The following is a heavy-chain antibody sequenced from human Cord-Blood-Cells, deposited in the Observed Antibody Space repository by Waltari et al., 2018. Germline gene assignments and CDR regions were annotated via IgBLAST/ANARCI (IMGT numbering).Heavy chain of an antibody. CDR3: ARVVGYCTNGVCYAFDI. CDR2: ISSSSRYI. D-gene: IGHD2-8*01. J-gene: IGHJ3*02. CDR1: GFTFSSYS. Sequence: EVQLVESGGGLVKPGGSLRLSCAASGFTFSSYSMNWVRQAPGKGLEWVSSISSSSRYIYYADSVKGRFTISRDNAKNSLYLQMNSLRAEDTAVYYCARVVGYCTNGVCYAFDIWGQGTMVTVSS. V-gene: IGHV3-21*01.